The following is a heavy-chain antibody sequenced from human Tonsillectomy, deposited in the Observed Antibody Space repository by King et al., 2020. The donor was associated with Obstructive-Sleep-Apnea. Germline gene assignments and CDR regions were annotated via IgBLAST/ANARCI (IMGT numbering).Heavy chain of an antibody. CDR1: GGSISSYY. D-gene: IGHD1-26*01. J-gene: IGHJ4*02. CDR3: ARGGGSPPFDY. V-gene: IGHV4-59*01. CDR2: IYYSGST. Sequence: VQLQESGPGLVKPSETLSLTCTVSGGSISSYYWSWIRQPPGKGLELIWYIYYSGSTNHNPSLKSRVTISVATSKNQFSLRLSPVTAADTAVFYCARGGGSPPFDYWGQGTLVTVSS.